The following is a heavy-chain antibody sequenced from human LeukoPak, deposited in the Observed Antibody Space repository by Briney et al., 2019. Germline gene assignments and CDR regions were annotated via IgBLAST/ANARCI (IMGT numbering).Heavy chain of an antibody. V-gene: IGHV4-39*07. Sequence: PSETLSLTCTVSGGSISSSSYYWGWIRQPPGKGLEWIGSIYYSGSTYYNPSLKSRVTISVDTSKNQFSLKLSSVTAADTAVYYCASGYLRYFDWLLSPVFDYWGQGTLVTVSS. CDR2: IYYSGST. CDR3: ASGYLRYFDWLLSPVFDY. J-gene: IGHJ4*02. CDR1: GGSISSSSYY. D-gene: IGHD3-9*01.